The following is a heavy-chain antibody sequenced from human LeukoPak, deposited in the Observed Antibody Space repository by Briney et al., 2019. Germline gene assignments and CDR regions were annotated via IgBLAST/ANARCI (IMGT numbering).Heavy chain of an antibody. V-gene: IGHV3-21*04. Sequence: GGSLRLSCAASGFTFSSYSMNWVRQTSGKGLEWVSAISSDSNYIYYADSVKGRFTISRDNAKNSLYLQMNSLRAEDTAVYYCAGGLSSSCPKWGQGTLVTVSS. CDR2: ISSDSNYI. CDR1: GFTFSSYS. CDR3: AGGLSSSCPK. J-gene: IGHJ4*02. D-gene: IGHD6-13*01.